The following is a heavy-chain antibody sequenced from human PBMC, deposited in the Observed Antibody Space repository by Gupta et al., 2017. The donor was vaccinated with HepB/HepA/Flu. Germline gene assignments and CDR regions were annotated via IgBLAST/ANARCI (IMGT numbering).Heavy chain of an antibody. J-gene: IGHJ6*03. D-gene: IGHD3-3*02. V-gene: IGHV3-23*01. Sequence: EVQLLESGGGLVQPGGSLRLSCAVSGFSIGGNAMSWVRQAPGKGLEWGVGIGTDMRQNYADSVGGRVTVSRDNSKNMVFLQMNRLRAEDTGVYYCAKDLHFWSAMDGWGKGTTVTVSS. CDR2: IGTDMRQ. CDR1: GFSIGGNA. CDR3: AKDLHFWSAMDG.